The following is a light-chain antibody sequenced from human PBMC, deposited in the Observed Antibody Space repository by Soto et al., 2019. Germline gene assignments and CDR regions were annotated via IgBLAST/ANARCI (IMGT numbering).Light chain of an antibody. CDR2: DTS. V-gene: IGKV3-15*01. Sequence: EVVMRQSPATLSVSPGXGATLSCRASQGIGDTLAWYQHKPGQTPRLLIYDTSTRATGVPTRFRGSRSGAEFTLTVNSLQSEYFAVYYCHPCNNCPLTFGRGTKVDSK. CDR1: QGIGDT. CDR3: HPCNNCPLT. J-gene: IGKJ4*01.